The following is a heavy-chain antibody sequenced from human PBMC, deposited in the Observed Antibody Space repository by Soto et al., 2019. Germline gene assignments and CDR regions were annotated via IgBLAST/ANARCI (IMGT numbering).Heavy chain of an antibody. CDR1: GFTFSRYE. V-gene: IGHV3-48*03. D-gene: IGHD4-17*01. CDR2: ISVVGNTI. Sequence: SLRLSCAASGFTFSRYEMNWFRQAPGKGLEWVSYISVVGNTIYYADSVKGRFSISRDNAKNSLYLQINSLRAEDTGVYYCARAIGGHYYGDYYYYGLDVWGQGTSVTVSS. J-gene: IGHJ6*02. CDR3: ARAIGGHYYGDYYYYGLDV.